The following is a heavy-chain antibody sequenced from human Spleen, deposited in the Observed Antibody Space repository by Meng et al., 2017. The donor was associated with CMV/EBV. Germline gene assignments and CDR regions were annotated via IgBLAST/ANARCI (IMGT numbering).Heavy chain of an antibody. CDR2: IRSKAYGGTT. D-gene: IGHD6-19*01. CDR3: TPGGWYYY. Sequence: GGSLRLSCTASGFTFGDYAMSWVRQAPGKGLEWVGFIRSKAYGGTTEYAASVKGRFTISRDDSKSIAYLQMSSLKTEDTAVYYCTPGGWYYYWGQGTLVTVSS. J-gene: IGHJ4*02. V-gene: IGHV3-49*04. CDR1: GFTFGDYA.